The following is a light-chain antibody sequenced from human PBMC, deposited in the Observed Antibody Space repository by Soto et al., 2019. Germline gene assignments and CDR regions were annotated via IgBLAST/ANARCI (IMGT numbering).Light chain of an antibody. Sequence: DIQMTQSPSTLSASVGDRVTMTCRASQSISSWLAWYQQKPGKAPKLLIYDASSLESGVPSRFSGSGSGTEFTLTISSLQPDDFATYYCQQYNSYWTLGQGTKVDIK. CDR1: QSISSW. J-gene: IGKJ1*01. CDR2: DAS. V-gene: IGKV1-5*01. CDR3: QQYNSYWT.